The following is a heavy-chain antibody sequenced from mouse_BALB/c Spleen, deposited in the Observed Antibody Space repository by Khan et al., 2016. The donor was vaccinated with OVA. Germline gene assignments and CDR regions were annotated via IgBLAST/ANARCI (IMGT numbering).Heavy chain of an antibody. V-gene: IGHV3-2*02. CDR1: CYSITSGYA. Sequence: VQLKESGPGLVKPSQSLSLTCTVTCYSITSGYAWNWIRQFPGNKLGWMGYISYSGVTRYTPSLQSRISITRATSTNQFFLQLNSLTTEDTATFYCARGNYYGYYVDHWGQCTTLTGSS. D-gene: IGHD1-1*01. CDR3: ARGNYYGYYVDH. CDR2: ISYSGVT. J-gene: IGHJ2*01.